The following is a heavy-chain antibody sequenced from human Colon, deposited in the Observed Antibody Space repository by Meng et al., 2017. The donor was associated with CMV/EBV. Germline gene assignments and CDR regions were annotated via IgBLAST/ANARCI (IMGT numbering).Heavy chain of an antibody. CDR2: IIPILGIA. CDR1: GGTFSSYT. V-gene: IGHV1-69*02. Sequence: SVKVSCKASGGTFSSYTISWVRQAPGQGLEWMGRIIPILGIANYAQKFQGRVTITADKSTSTAYMELSSLRSGDTAVYYRARGRTMIVVGAFDYWGQGTLVTVSS. CDR3: ARGRTMIVVGAFDY. D-gene: IGHD3-22*01. J-gene: IGHJ4*02.